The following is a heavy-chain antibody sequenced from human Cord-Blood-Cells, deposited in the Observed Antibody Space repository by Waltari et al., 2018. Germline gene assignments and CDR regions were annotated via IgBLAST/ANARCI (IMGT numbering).Heavy chain of an antibody. Sequence: QVQLQQWGAGLLKPSETLSLTCAVYGGSFSGYYWSWIGQPPGKGLEWNGEINNSGSTNYHPSLKSRFTISVDTSKNQFSLKLSSVTAAGTAVYYCARGGIFRRAAAGEYFQHWGQGTLVTVSS. CDR1: GGSFSGYY. D-gene: IGHD6-13*01. V-gene: IGHV4-34*01. J-gene: IGHJ1*01. CDR2: INNSGST. CDR3: ARGGIFRRAAAGEYFQH.